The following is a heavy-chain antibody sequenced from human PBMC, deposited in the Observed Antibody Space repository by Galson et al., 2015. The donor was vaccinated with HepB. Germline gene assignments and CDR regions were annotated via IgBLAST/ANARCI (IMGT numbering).Heavy chain of an antibody. V-gene: IGHV1-18*04. CDR3: AREGDYYDSSGYYYASSDY. D-gene: IGHD3-22*01. CDR2: ISAYNGNT. J-gene: IGHJ4*02. CDR1: GYTFTSYG. Sequence: SVKVSCKASGYTFTSYGISRVRQAPGQGLEWMGWISAYNGNTNYAQKLQGRVAMTTDTSTSTAYMELRSLRSDDTAVYYCAREGDYYDSSGYYYASSDYWGQGTLVTVSS.